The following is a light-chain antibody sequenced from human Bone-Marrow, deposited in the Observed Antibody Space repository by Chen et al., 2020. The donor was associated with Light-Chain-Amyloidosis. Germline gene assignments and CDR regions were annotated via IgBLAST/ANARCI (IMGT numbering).Light chain of an antibody. Sequence: SYVLTPPSSVSVAPGQTATIACGGNNIGSTSVHWYQQTPGQAPLLVVYDDSDRPSGIPERLSGSNSGKTATLTISRVEAGEEADYYCQVWDRSSDRPVFGGGTKLTVL. V-gene: IGLV3-21*02. CDR1: NIGSTS. CDR2: DDS. J-gene: IGLJ3*02. CDR3: QVWDRSSDRPV.